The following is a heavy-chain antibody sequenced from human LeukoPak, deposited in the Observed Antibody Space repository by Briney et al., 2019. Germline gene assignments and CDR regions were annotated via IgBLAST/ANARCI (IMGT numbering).Heavy chain of an antibody. Sequence: GESLKISFKGSGYRFTSYWIGWVRPMPGKGLEWMGIIYPGDSDTRYSPSFQGQVTISADKSISTAYLQWSSLKASDTAMYYCARSVDTAMPPFFDYWGQGTLVTVSS. CDR2: IYPGDSDT. V-gene: IGHV5-51*01. D-gene: IGHD5-18*01. J-gene: IGHJ4*02. CDR3: ARSVDTAMPPFFDY. CDR1: GYRFTSYW.